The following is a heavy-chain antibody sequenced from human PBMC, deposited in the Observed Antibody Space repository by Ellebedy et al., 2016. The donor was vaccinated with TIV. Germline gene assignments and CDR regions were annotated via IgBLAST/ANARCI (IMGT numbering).Heavy chain of an antibody. D-gene: IGHD3-10*01. CDR2: TYGTGRST. CDR1: GFTFSTYA. CDR3: AKDSGKYGWNSEY. J-gene: IGHJ4*02. Sequence: GESLKISCAASGFTFSTYAMGWVRQTPGKGLEWVSGTYGTGRSTFYADSVKGRFTISRDNSKNTLYLQMNSLGAEDTAIYYCAKDSGKYGWNSEYWGQGTQVTVSS. V-gene: IGHV3-23*01.